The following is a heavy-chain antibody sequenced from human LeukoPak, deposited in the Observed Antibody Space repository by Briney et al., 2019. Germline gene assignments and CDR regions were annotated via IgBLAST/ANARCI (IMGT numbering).Heavy chain of an antibody. Sequence: SETLSLTCTVSGGSISSGSYYWSWIRQPAGKGLEWIGRIYTSGSTNYNPSLKSRVTISVDTSKNQFSLKLSSVTAADTAVYYCARDLQWSTDYWGQGTLVTVSS. CDR3: ARDLQWSTDY. V-gene: IGHV4-61*02. CDR1: GGSISSGSYY. D-gene: IGHD2-15*01. CDR2: IYTSGST. J-gene: IGHJ4*02.